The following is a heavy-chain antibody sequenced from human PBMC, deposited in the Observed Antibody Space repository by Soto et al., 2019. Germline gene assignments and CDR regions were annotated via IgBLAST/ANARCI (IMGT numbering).Heavy chain of an antibody. V-gene: IGHV4-30-4*01. CDR2: IYYSGST. J-gene: IGHJ4*02. CDR3: ARGSYYYDRSGYYHY. D-gene: IGHD3-22*01. Sequence: PSETLSLTCTVSGGSISSGDYYWSWIRQPPGKGLEWIGYIYYSGSTYYNPSLKSRVTISVDTSKNQFSLKLSSVTAADTAVYYCARGSYYYDRSGYYHYWGQGTLDTVSS. CDR1: GGSISSGDYY.